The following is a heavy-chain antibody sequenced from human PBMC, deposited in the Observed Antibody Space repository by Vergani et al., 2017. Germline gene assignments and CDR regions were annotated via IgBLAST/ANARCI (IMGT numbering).Heavy chain of an antibody. D-gene: IGHD7-27*01. CDR3: ARGSKMGIAY. CDR2: ISSNVGGT. CDR1: GFTFRYSS. J-gene: IGHJ4*02. V-gene: IGHV3-48*01. Sequence: DVQLVESGGGLVQPGGSLRLSCAASGFTFRYSSMIWVRQAPGKGLEWISYISSNVGGTDYADSVKGRFTISRDNAKNSLYLQMSSLTIEDTAVYYCARGSKMGIAYWGQGTLVTVSS.